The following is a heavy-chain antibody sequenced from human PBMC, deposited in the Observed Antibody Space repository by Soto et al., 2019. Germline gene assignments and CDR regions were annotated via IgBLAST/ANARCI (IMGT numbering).Heavy chain of an antibody. CDR3: ARGGYSYNLPLYGMDV. CDR2: INPIFGTA. D-gene: IGHD5-18*01. J-gene: IGHJ6*02. CDR1: GGTFSSYA. V-gene: IGHV1-69*01. Sequence: QEQLVQSGAEVKKPGSSVKVSCKASGGTFSSYAISWVRQAPGQGLEWMGGINPIFGTANYAQKFQGRVTITADESTSTAYMELSSLRSEDTAVYYCARGGYSYNLPLYGMDVWGQGTTVTVSS.